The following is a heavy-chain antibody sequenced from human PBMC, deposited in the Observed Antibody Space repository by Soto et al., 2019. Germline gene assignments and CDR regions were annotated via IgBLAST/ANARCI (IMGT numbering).Heavy chain of an antibody. V-gene: IGHV3-74*01. CDR3: ARGNYGGWFDP. CDR2: INSDGSST. Sequence: EVQLVESGGGLVQPGGSLRLSCAASGFTFSDNWMHWVRQAPGKGLVWVSRINSDGSSTNYADSVKGRFTISRDNAKNTLYLQMNSLRAEDTAVYYCARGNYGGWFDPWGQGTLVTVSS. CDR1: GFTFSDNW. J-gene: IGHJ5*02. D-gene: IGHD4-17*01.